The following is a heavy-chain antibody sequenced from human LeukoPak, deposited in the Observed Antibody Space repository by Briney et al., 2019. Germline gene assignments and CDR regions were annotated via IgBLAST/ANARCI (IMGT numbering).Heavy chain of an antibody. V-gene: IGHV4-39*01. CDR2: IYYAGST. D-gene: IGHD3-22*01. Sequence: PSETLSLTCTVSGGSISSTSYYWGWIRQPPGKGLEWIGSIYYAGSTYYNPSLRSRVTISVDTSKNQFSLMLNSVTAADTAVYYCARLDSTGYYLGLFDYWGQGTLVTVSS. CDR3: ARLDSTGYYLGLFDY. J-gene: IGHJ4*02. CDR1: GGSISSTSYY.